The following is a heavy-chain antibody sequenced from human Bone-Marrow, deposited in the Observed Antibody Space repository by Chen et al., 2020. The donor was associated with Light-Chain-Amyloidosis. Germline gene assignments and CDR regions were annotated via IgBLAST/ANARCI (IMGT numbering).Heavy chain of an antibody. CDR2: IYPDDSDA. V-gene: IGHV5-51*01. D-gene: IGHD5-12*01. CDR3: ARRRDGYHFDY. J-gene: IGHJ4*02. CDR1: GYTFPNYW. Sequence: GYTFPNYWIGWVRQMPGKGLEWMGVIYPDDSDARYSPSFEGQVTISADKSITTAYLQWRSLKASDTAMYYCARRRDGYHFDYWGQGTLVTVSS.